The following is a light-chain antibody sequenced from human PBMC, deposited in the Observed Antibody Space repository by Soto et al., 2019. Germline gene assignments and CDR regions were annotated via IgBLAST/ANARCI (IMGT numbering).Light chain of an antibody. J-gene: IGKJ5*01. Sequence: EIVMTQSPATLSVSPVERATLSCMASQSVGSNLAWYQQKAGQAPRLLIYGASTRATGIPARFSGSGSGTEFTLTISSLQSEDFALYYCQQYNNWPPVTFGQGTRLEIK. CDR3: QQYNNWPPVT. CDR1: QSVGSN. CDR2: GAS. V-gene: IGKV3-15*01.